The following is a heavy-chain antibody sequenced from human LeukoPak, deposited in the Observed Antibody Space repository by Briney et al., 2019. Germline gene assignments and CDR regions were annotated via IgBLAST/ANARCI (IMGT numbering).Heavy chain of an antibody. CDR1: VGSSRGYN. J-gene: IGHJ4*02. Sequence: SETPSLSRAVYVGSSRGYNWSCSREPPGKGVWRSGEINGSGGTNYNPSLKSRVTISVDKSKNKFSLKWSSVTAADTAVYYCARHARGGGYDSSGYYARGRRCFDYWGQGTLVTVSS. CDR2: INGSGGT. D-gene: IGHD3-22*01. CDR3: ARHARGGGYDSSGYYARGRRCFDY. V-gene: IGHV4-34*01.